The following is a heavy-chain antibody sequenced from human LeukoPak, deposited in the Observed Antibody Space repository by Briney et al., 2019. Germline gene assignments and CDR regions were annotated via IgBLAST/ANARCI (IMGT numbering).Heavy chain of an antibody. Sequence: GGSLRLSCAASGFNVSNNYMSWVRPAPGKGLEWVSIIYNVGSTYSADSVKGRFTISRDKSENTLYLQMNSLRAEDTAVYHCARLLSDAFDIWGQGTMVTVSS. CDR3: ARLLSDAFDI. J-gene: IGHJ3*02. CDR1: GFNVSNNY. V-gene: IGHV3-66*01. CDR2: IYNVGST. D-gene: IGHD2-8*01.